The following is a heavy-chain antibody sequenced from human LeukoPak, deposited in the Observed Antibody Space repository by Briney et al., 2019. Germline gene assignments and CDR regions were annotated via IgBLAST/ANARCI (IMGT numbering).Heavy chain of an antibody. J-gene: IGHJ4*02. V-gene: IGHV3-66*01. CDR3: ARDGYYYGSGAYPGD. D-gene: IGHD3-10*01. Sequence: GGSLRLSCAASGFTFSSYSMNWVRQAPGKGLEWFSVIYAGGKTCYADSVKGRFTISRDNSKNTLYLQMNSLRAEDTAVYYCARDGYYYGSGAYPGDWGQGTLVTVSS. CDR1: GFTFSSYS. CDR2: IYAGGKT.